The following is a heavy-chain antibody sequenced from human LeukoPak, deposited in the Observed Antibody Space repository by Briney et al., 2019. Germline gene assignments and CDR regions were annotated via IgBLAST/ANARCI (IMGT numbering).Heavy chain of an antibody. Sequence: GGSLKLSCAASGFTFSTYEMTWVRQSPGKGLEWVSYISSSGSTIYYADSVKGRFTISRDNARNSLYLQMNSLRAEDTAVYYCARDNYDSSGPYYFDYWGQGTLVTVSS. CDR1: GFTFSTYE. D-gene: IGHD3-22*01. J-gene: IGHJ4*02. CDR3: ARDNYDSSGPYYFDY. CDR2: ISSSGSTI. V-gene: IGHV3-48*03.